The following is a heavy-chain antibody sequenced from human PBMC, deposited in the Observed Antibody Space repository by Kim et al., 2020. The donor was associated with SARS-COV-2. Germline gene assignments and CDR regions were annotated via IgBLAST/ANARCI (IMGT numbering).Heavy chain of an antibody. Sequence: GESLKISCKGSGYSFTSYWLSWVRQMPGKGLEWMGRIDPSDSYTNYSPSFQGHVTISADKSISTAYLQWSSLKASDTAMYYCARHGLGYCTNGVCRNPFDYRGQGTLVTVSS. CDR3: ARHGLGYCTNGVCRNPFDY. D-gene: IGHD2-8*01. J-gene: IGHJ4*02. CDR1: GYSFTSYW. V-gene: IGHV5-10-1*01. CDR2: IDPSDSYT.